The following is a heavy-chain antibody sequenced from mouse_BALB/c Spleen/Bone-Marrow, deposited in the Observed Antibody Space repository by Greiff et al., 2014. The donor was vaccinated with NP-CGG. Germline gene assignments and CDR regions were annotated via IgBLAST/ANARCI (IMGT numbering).Heavy chain of an antibody. CDR1: GFTFSDYG. CDR2: ISNLAYSI. J-gene: IGHJ1*01. D-gene: IGHD1-1*01. V-gene: IGHV5-15*02. Sequence: EVQVVESGGGLVQPGGSRKLSCAASGFTFSDYGMSWVRQAPGKGPEWVAFISNLAYSIYYADTVTGRFTISRENAKNTLYLETSSLRSEDTAMYYCARDQVYYYGSSYGYFDVWGAGTTVTVSS. CDR3: ARDQVYYYGSSYGYFDV.